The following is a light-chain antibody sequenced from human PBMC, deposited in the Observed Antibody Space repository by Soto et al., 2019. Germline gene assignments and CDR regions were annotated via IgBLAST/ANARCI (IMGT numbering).Light chain of an antibody. J-gene: IGLJ1*01. Sequence: QSVLTLPPSVSGAPGQRVTISCTGSSSNIGAGYDVHWYQQLPGTAPKLLIYVNSNRPSGVPDRFSGSKSGTSASLAITGLQAEDEADYYCQSYDSSLSGYYVFGTGTKLTVL. CDR1: SSNIGAGYD. CDR3: QSYDSSLSGYYV. V-gene: IGLV1-40*01. CDR2: VNS.